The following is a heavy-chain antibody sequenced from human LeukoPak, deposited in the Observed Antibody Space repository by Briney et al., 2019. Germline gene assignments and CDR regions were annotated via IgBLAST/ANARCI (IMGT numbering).Heavy chain of an antibody. CDR3: ARVLPKYFDFLTGFYYYYGMDV. J-gene: IGHJ6*02. D-gene: IGHD3-9*01. CDR1: GFTFSSYD. CDR2: IGSACDT. V-gene: IGHV3-13*01. Sequence: PGGSLRLSCAASGFTFSSYDMHWVRQATGKGLEWVSGIGSACDTYYQDSVKGRFTISRDNAKNSLYLQMNSLRAGDTAVYYCARVLPKYFDFLTGFYYYYGMDVWGQGTTVTVSS.